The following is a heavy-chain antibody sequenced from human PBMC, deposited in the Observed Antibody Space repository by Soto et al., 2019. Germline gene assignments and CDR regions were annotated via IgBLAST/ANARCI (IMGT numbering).Heavy chain of an antibody. CDR1: GDSVSRNSAA. Sequence: SQTLSLTCVISGDSVSRNSAARNWIRQSPSRGLEWLGRTYYRSKWYNDYAVSVKSRITINPDTSKNQFSLQLNSVTPEDTAVYYCAREITGTTGFNYYYYGMDVWGQGTTVTVSS. D-gene: IGHD1-7*01. V-gene: IGHV6-1*01. J-gene: IGHJ6*02. CDR2: TYYRSKWYN. CDR3: AREITGTTGFNYYYYGMDV.